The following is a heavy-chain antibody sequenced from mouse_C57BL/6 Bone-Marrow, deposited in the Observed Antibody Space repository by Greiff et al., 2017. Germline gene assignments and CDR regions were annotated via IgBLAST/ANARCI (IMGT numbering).Heavy chain of an antibody. V-gene: IGHV1-72*01. CDR2: IDPNSGGT. J-gene: IGHJ1*03. Sequence: VQLQQPGAELVKPGASVKLSCKASGYTFTSYWMHWVKQRPGRGLEWIGRIDPNSGGTKYNEKFKSKATLTVDKPAITAYMQLSSLTSEDSAVYYCARGGYPYWYFDVWGTGTTVTVAS. CDR1: GYTFTSYW. D-gene: IGHD2-2*01. CDR3: ARGGYPYWYFDV.